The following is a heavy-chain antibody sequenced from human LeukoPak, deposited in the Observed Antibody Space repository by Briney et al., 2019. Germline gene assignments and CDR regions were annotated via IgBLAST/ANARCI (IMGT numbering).Heavy chain of an antibody. CDR2: IYSGGST. CDR1: GFTVSSNY. Sequence: GGSLRLXCAASGFTVSSNYMSWVRQAPGKGLEWVSVIYSGGSTYYADSVKGRFTISRDNSKNTLYLQMNSLRAEDTAVYYCARGRHDSSGYPYYFDYWGQGTLVTVSS. J-gene: IGHJ4*02. V-gene: IGHV3-53*01. CDR3: ARGRHDSSGYPYYFDY. D-gene: IGHD3-22*01.